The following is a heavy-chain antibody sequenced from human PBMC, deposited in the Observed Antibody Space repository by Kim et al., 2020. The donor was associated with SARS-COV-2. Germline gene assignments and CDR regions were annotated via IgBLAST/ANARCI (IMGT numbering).Heavy chain of an antibody. CDR2: INHSGST. D-gene: IGHD3-10*01. Sequence: SETLSLTCAVYGGSFSGYYWSWIRQPPGKGLEWIGEINHSGSTNYNPSLKSRVTISVDTSKNQFSLKLSSVTAADTAVYYCARGVIYYGSGSYFSPFDYWGQGTLVTVSS. V-gene: IGHV4-34*01. CDR3: ARGVIYYGSGSYFSPFDY. CDR1: GGSFSGYY. J-gene: IGHJ4*02.